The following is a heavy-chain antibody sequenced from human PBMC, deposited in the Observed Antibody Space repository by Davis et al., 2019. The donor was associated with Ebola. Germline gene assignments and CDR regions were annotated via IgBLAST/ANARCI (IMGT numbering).Heavy chain of an antibody. Sequence: GESLKISCAASGFTFSNYAMSWVRQAPGKGLEWVPGISGSVGNTYYADSVKGRFTISRDNSKNRLYLQINSLRAEDTAVYSCAKGGRSSGRGGYFDYWGQGTLVTVSS. D-gene: IGHD6-6*01. CDR3: AKGGRSSGRGGYFDY. CDR1: GFTFSNYA. J-gene: IGHJ4*02. CDR2: ISGSVGNT. V-gene: IGHV3-23*01.